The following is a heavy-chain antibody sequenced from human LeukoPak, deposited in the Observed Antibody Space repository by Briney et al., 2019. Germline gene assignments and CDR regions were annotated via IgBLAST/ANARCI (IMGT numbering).Heavy chain of an antibody. CDR2: IYYSGST. V-gene: IGHV4-34*01. Sequence: SETLSLTCAVYGGSFSGYYWSWICQPPGKGLEWIGSIYYSGSTYYNPSLKSRVTISVDTSKNQFSLKLSSVTAADTAVYYCARLMVRGRNDKYYFDYWGQGTLVTVSS. CDR3: ARLMVRGRNDKYYFDY. D-gene: IGHD3-10*01. J-gene: IGHJ4*02. CDR1: GGSFSGYY.